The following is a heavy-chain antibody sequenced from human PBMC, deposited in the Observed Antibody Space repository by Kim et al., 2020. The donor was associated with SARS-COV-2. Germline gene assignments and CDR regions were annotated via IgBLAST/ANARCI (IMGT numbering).Heavy chain of an antibody. CDR1: GYTFTGYY. CDR2: INPNSGGT. D-gene: IGHD3-3*01. V-gene: IGHV1-2*06. CDR3: ARDRHTFFGVVIESVGGPGQY. Sequence: ASVKVSCKASGYTFTGYYMHWVRQAPGQGLEWMGRINPNSGGTNYAQKFQGRVTMTRDTSISTAYMELSRLRSDDTAVYYCARDRHTFFGVVIESVGGPGQYWGQGTLVTVSS. J-gene: IGHJ4*02.